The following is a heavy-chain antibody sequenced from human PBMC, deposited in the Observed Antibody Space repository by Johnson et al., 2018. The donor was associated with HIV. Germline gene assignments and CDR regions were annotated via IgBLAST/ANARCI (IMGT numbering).Heavy chain of an antibody. D-gene: IGHD1-26*01. V-gene: IGHV3-20*04. Sequence: VQLVESGGGVVRPGGSLRLSCAASGFTFDDYGMSWVRQAPGKGLEWVSGINWNGGSTGSADSVQGRFTISRDNAKNFLYLQMNSLRAEDTALYYCARDRTGGSYPRAFDIWGQGTMVTVSS. CDR1: GFTFDDYG. CDR2: INWNGGST. J-gene: IGHJ3*02. CDR3: ARDRTGGSYPRAFDI.